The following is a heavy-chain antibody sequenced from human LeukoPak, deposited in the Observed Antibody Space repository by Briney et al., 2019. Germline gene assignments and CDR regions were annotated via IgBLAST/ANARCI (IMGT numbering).Heavy chain of an antibody. Sequence: PSETLSLTCTVSGGSVRSDSWSWTRQAPGKGLEWIGDIYYSGNTNYDPSLKSRVTISVDTSKNQFSLKLSSVAAADTAVYYCARSYDTNFDYWGQGTLVTVSS. V-gene: IGHV4-59*02. CDR1: GGSVRSDS. D-gene: IGHD3-3*01. CDR3: ARSYDTNFDY. J-gene: IGHJ4*02. CDR2: IYYSGNT.